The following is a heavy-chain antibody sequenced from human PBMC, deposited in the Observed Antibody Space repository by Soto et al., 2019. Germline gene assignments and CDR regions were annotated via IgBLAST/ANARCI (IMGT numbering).Heavy chain of an antibody. CDR2: IIPIFGTA. CDR3: ARDVRFGPFTIFGVVNLPYGMDV. CDR1: GGTFSSYA. Sequence: SVKVSCKASGGTFSSYAISWVRQAPGQGLEWMGGIIPIFGTANYAQKFQGRVTITADESTSTAYMELSSLRSEDTAVYYCARDVRFGPFTIFGVVNLPYGMDVWGQGTTVTV. J-gene: IGHJ6*02. D-gene: IGHD3-3*01. V-gene: IGHV1-69*13.